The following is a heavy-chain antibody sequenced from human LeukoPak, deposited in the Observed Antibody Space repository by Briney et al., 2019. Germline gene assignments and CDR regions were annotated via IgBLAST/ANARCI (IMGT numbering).Heavy chain of an antibody. CDR3: ARGAYGSGSAYNWFDP. D-gene: IGHD3-10*01. J-gene: IGHJ5*02. V-gene: IGHV4-61*02. CDR1: GGSITSGSYY. Sequence: SETLSLTCTVSGGSITSGSYYWSWSRQPAGKGLEWIGRIYTSGSTNYNPSLKSRVTISVDTSKNQFSLRLTSVNAADTAVYYCARGAYGSGSAYNWFDPWGQGTLVTVSS. CDR2: IYTSGST.